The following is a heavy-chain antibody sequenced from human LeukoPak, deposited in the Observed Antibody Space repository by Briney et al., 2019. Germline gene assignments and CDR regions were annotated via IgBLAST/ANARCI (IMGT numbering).Heavy chain of an antibody. Sequence: ASVKVSCKASGYTFTSYGISWVRQAPGQGLEWMGWINPNSGDTNYAQKFQGRVTMTRDTSISTVYMELSRLRSEDTAVYYCAREEYVLTSFDPWGQGTLVTVSS. D-gene: IGHD3-16*01. CDR2: INPNSGDT. CDR1: GYTFTSYG. CDR3: AREEYVLTSFDP. V-gene: IGHV1-2*02. J-gene: IGHJ5*02.